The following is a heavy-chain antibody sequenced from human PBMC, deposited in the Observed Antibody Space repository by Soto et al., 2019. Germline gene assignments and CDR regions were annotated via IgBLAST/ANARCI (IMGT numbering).Heavy chain of an antibody. D-gene: IGHD5-12*01. CDR1: GFTFSSYA. CDR2: ISYDGSNK. CDR3: ARDIEMATIKRGYYFDY. Sequence: GGSLRLSCAASGFTFSSYAMHWVRQAPGKGLEWVAVISYDGSNKYYADSVKGRFTISRDNSKNTLYLQMNSLRAEDTAVYYCARDIEMATIKRGYYFDYWGQGTLVTVSS. V-gene: IGHV3-30*04. J-gene: IGHJ4*02.